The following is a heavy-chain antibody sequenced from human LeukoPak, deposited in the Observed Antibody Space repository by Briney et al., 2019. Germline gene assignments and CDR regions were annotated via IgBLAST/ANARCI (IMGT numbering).Heavy chain of an antibody. CDR1: GFTFGDYA. V-gene: IGHV3-49*03. Sequence: GRSLRLSCTASGFTFGDYAMSWFRQAPGKGLEWVGFIRSKAYGGTTEYAASVRGRFTISRDDSKSIAYLQMNSLKTEDTAVYYCTRNLDHYGSGSYYNVPPDYWGQGTLVTVSS. CDR2: IRSKAYGGTT. J-gene: IGHJ4*02. CDR3: TRNLDHYGSGSYYNVPPDY. D-gene: IGHD3-10*01.